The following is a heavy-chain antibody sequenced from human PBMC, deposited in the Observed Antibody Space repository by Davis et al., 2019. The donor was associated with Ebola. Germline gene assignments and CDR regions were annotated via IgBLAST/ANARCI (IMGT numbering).Heavy chain of an antibody. V-gene: IGHV3-30*02. D-gene: IGHD4-17*01. Sequence: GESLKISCAASGFTFSSYGMHWVRQAPGKGLEWVAFIRYDGSNKYYADSVKGRFTISRDNSKNTLYLQMNSLRAEDTAVYYCARDRGSGDSGFDPWGQGTLVTVSS. CDR1: GFTFSSYG. CDR3: ARDRGSGDSGFDP. J-gene: IGHJ5*02. CDR2: IRYDGSNK.